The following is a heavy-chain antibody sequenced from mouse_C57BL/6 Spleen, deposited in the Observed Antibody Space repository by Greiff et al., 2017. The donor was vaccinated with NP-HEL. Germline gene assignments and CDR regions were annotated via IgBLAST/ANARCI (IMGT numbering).Heavy chain of an antibody. CDR1: GYTFTDYE. CDR2: IDPETGGT. D-gene: IGHD1-1*01. J-gene: IGHJ2*01. V-gene: IGHV1-15*01. CDR3: RRDYYGRDFDY. Sequence: QVQLQQSGAELVRPGASVTLSCKASGYTFTDYEMHWVKQTPVHGLEWIGAIDPETGGTAYNQKFKGKAILTADKSSSTAYMELRSLTSEDSAVYYCRRDYYGRDFDYWGQGTTLTVSS.